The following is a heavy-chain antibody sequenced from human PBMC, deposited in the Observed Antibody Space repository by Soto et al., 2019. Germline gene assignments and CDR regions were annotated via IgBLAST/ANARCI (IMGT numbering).Heavy chain of an antibody. Sequence: VGSLRLSCTASGFTFNTHWMHWVRQAPGKGLVWVSSIYFDGITTNYADSVKGRLTVSRDNAKNTVYLHVNTLRDEDPAVYYFSGGGGMGVDYWGQGTLVTVSS. J-gene: IGHJ4*02. CDR2: IYFDGITT. CDR3: SGGGGMGVDY. V-gene: IGHV3-74*01. CDR1: GFTFNTHW. D-gene: IGHD1-26*01.